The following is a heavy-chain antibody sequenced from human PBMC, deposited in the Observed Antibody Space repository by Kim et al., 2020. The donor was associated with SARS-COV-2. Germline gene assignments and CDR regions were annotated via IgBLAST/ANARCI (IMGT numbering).Heavy chain of an antibody. D-gene: IGHD2-2*01. CDR3: AKEGGYCSSTSCYYYYGMDV. Sequence: GGSLRLSCAASGFTFSSYGMHWVRQAPGKGLEWVAVISYDGSNKYYADSVKGRFTISRDNSKNTLYLQMNSLRAEDTAVYYCAKEGGYCSSTSCYYYYGMDVWGQGTTVTVSS. J-gene: IGHJ6*02. CDR1: GFTFSSYG. CDR2: ISYDGSNK. V-gene: IGHV3-30*18.